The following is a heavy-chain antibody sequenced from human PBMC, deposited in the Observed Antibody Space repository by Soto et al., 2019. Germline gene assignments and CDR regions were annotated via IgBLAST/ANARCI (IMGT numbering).Heavy chain of an antibody. V-gene: IGHV3-30*18. CDR1: GFTFSSYG. Sequence: QPGGSLRLSCAASGFTFSSYGMHWVRQAPGKGLEWVAVISYDGSNKYYADSVKGRFTISRDNSKNTLYLQMNSLRAEDTAVYYCAKTKVGWLANLGPVLAGPVDVWGQGTTVTVSS. J-gene: IGHJ6*02. CDR3: AKTKVGWLANLGPVLAGPVDV. CDR2: ISYDGSNK. D-gene: IGHD6-19*01.